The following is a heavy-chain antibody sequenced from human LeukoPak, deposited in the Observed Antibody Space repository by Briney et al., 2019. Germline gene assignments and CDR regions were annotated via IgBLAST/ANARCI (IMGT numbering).Heavy chain of an antibody. CDR3: ARVPKYFDL. V-gene: IGHV4-34*01. J-gene: IGHJ2*01. Sequence: SETLSLTCAVYGVSFSGFYWTWIRQPPGKGLEWIGQINHSRSTHYNPSLKSRITISVDTSKNQFSLKLSSVTAADTAVYYCARVPKYFDLWGRGTLVTVSS. CDR2: INHSRST. CDR1: GVSFSGFY.